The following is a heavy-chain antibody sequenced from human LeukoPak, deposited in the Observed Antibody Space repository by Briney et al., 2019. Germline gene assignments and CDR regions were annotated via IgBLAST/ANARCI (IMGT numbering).Heavy chain of an antibody. J-gene: IGHJ4*02. D-gene: IGHD6-13*01. CDR2: XXXSGRIT. CDR3: AKGGAAAAGSHPYYFDY. Sequence: FSXYAMXWVRQAXGXXLXWXXXXXXSGRITYYADSVKRRFTLSTHNSNTTLYLQMNSLRADDTAVYYCAKGGAAAAGSHPYYFDYWGQGTLVTVSS. V-gene: IGHV3-23*01. CDR1: FSXYA.